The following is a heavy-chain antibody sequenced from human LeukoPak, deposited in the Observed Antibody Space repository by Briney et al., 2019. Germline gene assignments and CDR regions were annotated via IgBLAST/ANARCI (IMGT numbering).Heavy chain of an antibody. D-gene: IGHD3-10*02. CDR2: MNHSGKS. CDR1: GGSFSTYY. J-gene: IGHJ6*04. V-gene: IGHV4-34*01. CDR3: ARWTPRTELFGLQYHYGMDV. Sequence: SETLSLTCGVYGGSFSTYYWSWVRQPPGKGLEWIGEMNHSGKSNYNPSLKSRVTISVDTSKRQFSLKMTSVTAADTAVYYCARWTPRTELFGLQYHYGMDVWGKGATVTVSS.